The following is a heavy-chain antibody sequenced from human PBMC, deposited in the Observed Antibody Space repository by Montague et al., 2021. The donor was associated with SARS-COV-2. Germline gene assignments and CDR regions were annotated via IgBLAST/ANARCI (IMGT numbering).Heavy chain of an antibody. V-gene: IGHV4-34*01. CDR1: GGSFSGYY. D-gene: IGHD2-2*01. Sequence: SETLSLTCAVYGGSFSGYYWSWIRQPPGKGLEWIGEINHSGSTNCNPSLKSRVTISVDTSKNQFSLKLSSVTAADTAVYYCARVRAVPAAMRIFSLGRSYYGMDVWGQGTTVTVPS. J-gene: IGHJ6*02. CDR2: INHSGST. CDR3: ARVRAVPAAMRIFSLGRSYYGMDV.